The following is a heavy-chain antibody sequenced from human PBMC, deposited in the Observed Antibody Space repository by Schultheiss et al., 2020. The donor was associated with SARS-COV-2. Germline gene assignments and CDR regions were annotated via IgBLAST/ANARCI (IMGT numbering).Heavy chain of an antibody. CDR1: GGSISSGGYY. Sequence: SQTLSLTCTVSGGSISSGGYYWTWIRQHPGKGLEWIGYIYYSGSTYYNPSLKSRVTISVDTSKNQFSLKMSSVTAADTAVYYCASSPSSGYYRLYFQHWGQGTLVTVSS. V-gene: IGHV4-31*03. CDR2: IYYSGST. D-gene: IGHD3-22*01. J-gene: IGHJ1*01. CDR3: ASSPSSGYYRLYFQH.